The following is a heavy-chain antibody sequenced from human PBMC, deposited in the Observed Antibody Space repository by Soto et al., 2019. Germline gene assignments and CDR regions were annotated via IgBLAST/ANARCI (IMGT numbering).Heavy chain of an antibody. J-gene: IGHJ5*02. V-gene: IGHV4-39*02. CDR2: IYHGGST. D-gene: IGHD3-22*01. CDR1: GGSVSIGSHY. CDR3: ARVGPWVPYYYDSSPYTFENWFDP. Sequence: SETLSLTCTVSGGSVSIGSHYWSWIRQPPGKGLEWIGSIYHGGSTYYNPSLNSRVTLSIDMTNNHVSLILNSVTAADTAVYYCARVGPWVPYYYDSSPYTFENWFDPWGQGTLVTVSS.